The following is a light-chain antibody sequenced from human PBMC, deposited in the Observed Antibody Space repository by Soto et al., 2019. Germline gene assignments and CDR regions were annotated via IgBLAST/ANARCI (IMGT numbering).Light chain of an antibody. CDR3: SSYTSSSPLVV. V-gene: IGLV2-14*01. CDR1: SSDVGYYNY. Sequence: QSALTQPASVSGSPGQSITISCTGSSSDVGYYNYVSWYQQHPGKAPKLMIFEVSKRPSGVSNRFSGSKSGNTASLTISGLQTEDEADYYCSSYTSSSPLVVFGGGTKLTVL. CDR2: EVS. J-gene: IGLJ2*01.